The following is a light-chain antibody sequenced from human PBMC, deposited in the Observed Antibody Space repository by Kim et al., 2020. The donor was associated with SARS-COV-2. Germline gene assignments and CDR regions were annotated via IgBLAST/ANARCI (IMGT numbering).Light chain of an antibody. CDR2: WAS. Sequence: MATLNCKSSQTVLYNSNNKNYLAWYQQKPGQAPKLLIYWASIRESGVSDRFSGSGSETDFTLTISSRQAEDVAVYYCQQYYSTPPSFGQGTKLEI. CDR1: QTVLYNSNNKNY. CDR3: QQYYSTPPS. J-gene: IGKJ2*03. V-gene: IGKV4-1*01.